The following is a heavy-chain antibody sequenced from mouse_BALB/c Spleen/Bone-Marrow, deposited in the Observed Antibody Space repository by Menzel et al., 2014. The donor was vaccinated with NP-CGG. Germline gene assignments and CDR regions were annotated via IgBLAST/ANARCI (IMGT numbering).Heavy chain of an antibody. CDR1: GYTFXSYW. Sequence: QVQLQQSGAELVRPGASVKLSCKASGYTFXSYWINWVKQRPGQGLEWIGNIYPSDSYTNYNQKFKDKATLTVDKSSSTAYMQLSSPTSEDSAVYYCTRKDYWGQGTLVTVSA. CDR2: IYPSDSYT. CDR3: TRKDY. V-gene: IGHV1-69*02. J-gene: IGHJ3*01.